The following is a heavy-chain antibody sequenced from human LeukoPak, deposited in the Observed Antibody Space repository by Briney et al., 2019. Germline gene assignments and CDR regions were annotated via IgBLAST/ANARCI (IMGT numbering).Heavy chain of an antibody. J-gene: IGHJ3*02. CDR1: GGSISSYY. D-gene: IGHD3-10*01. Sequence: PSVTLSLTCTVSGGSISSYYWSWIRQPAGKGLEWIGRIYTSGSTNYNPSLKSRVTMSVDTSKNQFSLKLSSVTAADTAVYYCARAWFGELFGAFDIWGQGTMVTVSS. CDR2: IYTSGST. V-gene: IGHV4-4*07. CDR3: ARAWFGELFGAFDI.